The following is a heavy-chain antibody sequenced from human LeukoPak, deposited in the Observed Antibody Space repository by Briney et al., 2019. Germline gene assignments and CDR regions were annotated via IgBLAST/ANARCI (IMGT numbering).Heavy chain of an antibody. CDR3: ANHYSGSHAY. D-gene: IGHD1-26*01. V-gene: IGHV3-23*01. Sequence: GGSLRLSCAASGFTFSSYAMSWVRQAPGKGLEWVSAICGSDGSTYYADSVKGRFTISRDNSKNTLYLQMNSLRAEDTALYYCANHYSGSHAYWGQGTLATVSS. CDR2: ICGSDGST. CDR1: GFTFSSYA. J-gene: IGHJ4*02.